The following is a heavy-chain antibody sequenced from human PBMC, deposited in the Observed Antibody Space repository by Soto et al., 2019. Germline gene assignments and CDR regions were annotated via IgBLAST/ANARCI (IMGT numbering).Heavy chain of an antibody. CDR2: IKQDGRET. J-gene: IGHJ4*02. V-gene: IGHV3-7*03. Sequence: EVQLVESGGGLVQPGGSLRLSCAASGFTFSSYWMSWVRQAPGKVLECVANIKQDGRETYYVDSVKGRFTISRDNANSALYLQMDSLGAEDTAVYYCARGTSHYNYVHVWYWGQGTHVIVSS. D-gene: IGHD3-16*01. CDR1: GFTFSSYW. CDR3: ARGTSHYNYVHVWY.